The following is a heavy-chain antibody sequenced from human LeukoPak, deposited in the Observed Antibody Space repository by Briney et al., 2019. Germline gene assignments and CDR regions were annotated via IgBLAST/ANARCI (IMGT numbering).Heavy chain of an antibody. CDR2: TKKKTNSYTT. CDR1: GFTFTDHY. J-gene: IGHJ4*02. V-gene: IGHV3-72*01. CDR3: AGVGVETGRAFDY. Sequence: PGGSLRLSCVASGFTFTDHYVDWVRQAPGKGLEWVGRTKKKTNSYTTEYAASVEGRFTISRDDSKNSLYLQMNSLKAEDTAVYYCAGVGVETGRAFDYWGQGTLVTVSS. D-gene: IGHD5-18*01.